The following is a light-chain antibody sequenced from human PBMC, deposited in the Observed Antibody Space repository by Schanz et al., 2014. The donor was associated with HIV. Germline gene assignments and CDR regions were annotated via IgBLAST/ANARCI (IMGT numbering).Light chain of an antibody. J-gene: IGLJ1*01. Sequence: QSALTQPASVSGSPGQSITISCSGTNSDVGSYNLVSWYQQHPGKAPKLMIYDVANRPSGVSNRFSGSKSGNTASLTISGLQAEDEADYYCSSYSTISTHVFGTGTKLTVL. CDR3: SSYSTISTHV. CDR1: NSDVGSYNL. CDR2: DVA. V-gene: IGLV2-14*02.